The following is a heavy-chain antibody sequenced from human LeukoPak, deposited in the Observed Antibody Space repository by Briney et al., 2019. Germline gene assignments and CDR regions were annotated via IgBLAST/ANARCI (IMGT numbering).Heavy chain of an antibody. CDR2: IDPNRGGT. CDR1: GYTFTGYY. Sequence: ASVKVSCKASGYTFTGYYMHWVRQAPGQGLEWMGRIDPNRGGTNYAQKFQGRVTMTRDTSISTAYMELSRLRSDDTAVYYWARGVPAGYKPPGDWGQGTLVTVSS. V-gene: IGHV1-2*06. J-gene: IGHJ4*02. D-gene: IGHD5-24*01. CDR3: ARGVPAGYKPPGD.